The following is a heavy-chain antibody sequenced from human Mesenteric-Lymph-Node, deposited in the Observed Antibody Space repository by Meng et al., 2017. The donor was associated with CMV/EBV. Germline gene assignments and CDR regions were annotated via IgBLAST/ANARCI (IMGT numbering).Heavy chain of an antibody. V-gene: IGHV1-8*03. CDR2: MNPNSGNT. CDR1: YTVSSYD. Sequence: YTVSSYDINWVRQATGQGLEWMGWMNPNSGNTGYAQKFQGRVTITRNTSISTAYMELSSLRSEDTAVYYCARASYYYDSSGKTVYFQHWGQGTLVTVSS. J-gene: IGHJ1*01. D-gene: IGHD3-22*01. CDR3: ARASYYYDSSGKTVYFQH.